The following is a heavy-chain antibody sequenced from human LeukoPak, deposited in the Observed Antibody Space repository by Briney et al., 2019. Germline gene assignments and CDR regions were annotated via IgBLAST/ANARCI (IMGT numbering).Heavy chain of an antibody. CDR1: GFTFSSYA. CDR3: ARSGYSGYEGFNY. CDR2: ISSNGGST. Sequence: PGGSLRLSCAASGFTFSSYAMHWVCQAPGKGLEYVSAISSNGGSTYYANSVKGRFTISRDNSKNTLYLQMGSLRAEDMAVYYCARSGYSGYEGFNYWGQGTLVTVSS. J-gene: IGHJ4*02. D-gene: IGHD5-12*01. V-gene: IGHV3-64*01.